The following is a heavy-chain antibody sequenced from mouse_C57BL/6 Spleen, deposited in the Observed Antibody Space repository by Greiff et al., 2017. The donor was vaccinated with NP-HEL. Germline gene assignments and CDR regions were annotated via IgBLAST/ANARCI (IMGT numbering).Heavy chain of an antibody. V-gene: IGHV1-76*01. Sequence: VQLQQSGAELVRPGASVKLSCKASGYTFTDYYINWVKQRPGQGLEWIARIYPGSGNTYYNEKFKGKATLTGEKSSSTAYMQLSSLTSEDSAVYFCARHDGYAMDYWGQGTSVTVSS. J-gene: IGHJ4*01. CDR1: GYTFTDYY. CDR3: ARHDGYAMDY. D-gene: IGHD2-3*01. CDR2: IYPGSGNT.